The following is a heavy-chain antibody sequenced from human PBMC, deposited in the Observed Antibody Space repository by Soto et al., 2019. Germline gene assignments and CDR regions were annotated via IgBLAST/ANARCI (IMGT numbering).Heavy chain of an antibody. CDR1: GGSISSYY. D-gene: IGHD3-22*01. J-gene: IGHJ2*01. CDR3: ARQDDSSGYYKWYFDL. V-gene: IGHV4-59*08. CDR2: IYYSGST. Sequence: SETVSLTCTVSGGSISSYYWSWIRQPPGKGLEWIGYIYYSGSTNYNPSLKSRVTISVDTSKNQFSLKLSSVTAADTAVYYCARQDDSSGYYKWYFDLWGRGTLVTVSS.